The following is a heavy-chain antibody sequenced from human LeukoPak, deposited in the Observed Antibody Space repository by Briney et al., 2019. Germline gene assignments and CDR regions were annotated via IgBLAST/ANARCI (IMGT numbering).Heavy chain of an antibody. V-gene: IGHV4-61*01. CDR3: ARGVGGVREGFDI. Sequence: SETLSLTCTVSGVSVSSESYHWSWIRQPPGKGLEWIAYIFNSGSSNYNPYLKSRVTISVDTSKNQFSLKLNSVTAADTAQYHCARGVGGVREGFDIWGQGTMVTVSS. J-gene: IGHJ3*02. D-gene: IGHD3-16*01. CDR1: GVSVSSESYH. CDR2: IFNSGSS.